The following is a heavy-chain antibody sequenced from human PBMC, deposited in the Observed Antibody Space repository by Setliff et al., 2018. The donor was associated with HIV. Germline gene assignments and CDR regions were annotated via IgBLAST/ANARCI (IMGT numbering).Heavy chain of an antibody. CDR3: ARYNFRRGYWDYFDY. CDR1: AFSLSNTRMG. CDR2: IFPNDEK. D-gene: IGHD3-3*01. Sequence: SGPTLVNPTETLTLTCTVSAFSLSNTRMGVSWIRQPPGKALEWLAHIFPNDEKSYSASLKSRVTISEDTSKSQVVLTMTNMDPLDTATYFCARYNFRRGYWDYFDYWGQGTQVTVSS. V-gene: IGHV2-26*01. J-gene: IGHJ4*02.